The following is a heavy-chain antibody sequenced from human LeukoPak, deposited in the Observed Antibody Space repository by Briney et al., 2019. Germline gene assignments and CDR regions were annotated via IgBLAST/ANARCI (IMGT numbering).Heavy chain of an antibody. D-gene: IGHD4/OR15-4a*01. CDR1: GFTFSIYS. CDR3: ARVDYLYGGSIDY. Sequence: GGSLRLSCAASGFTFSIYSMNWVRQAPGKGLEWVSYISSSNSAIYYADSVKVRFTISRDNANNSLYLQMDSLRAEDAAVYYCARVDYLYGGSIDYWGQGTLVTVSS. CDR2: ISSSNSAI. V-gene: IGHV3-48*01. J-gene: IGHJ4*02.